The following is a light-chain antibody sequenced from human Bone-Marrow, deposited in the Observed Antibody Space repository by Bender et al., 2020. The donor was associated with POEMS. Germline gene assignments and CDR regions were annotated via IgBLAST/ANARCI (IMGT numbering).Light chain of an antibody. CDR3: NSYTTSSTWV. J-gene: IGLJ3*02. CDR1: SSNTGSGYD. V-gene: IGLV1-40*01. CDR2: GYN. Sequence: QSVLTQPPSVSGAPGQRVTISCTGSSSNTGSGYDINWYQHLPGTAPKLLIYGYNNRPSGVSNRFSGSKSGNTASLTISGLQAEDEADYYCNSYTTSSTWVFGGGTKLTVL.